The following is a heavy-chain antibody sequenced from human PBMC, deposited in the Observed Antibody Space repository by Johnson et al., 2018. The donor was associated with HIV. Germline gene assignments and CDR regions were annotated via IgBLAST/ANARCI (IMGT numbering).Heavy chain of an antibody. CDR1: GFTVGNDY. J-gene: IGHJ3*02. CDR2: LSSGSTT. D-gene: IGHD6-19*01. CDR3: AKVQFGIAVAVAEAFDI. Sequence: VQLVESGGGLVQPGGSLRLSCAASGFTVGNDYMIWVRQTPGRGLDWVSLLSSGSTTDYAAYAMGRFIISRDTSKNTLHLQMNSLRAEDTAGYYCAKVQFGIAVAVAEAFDIWGQGKMFTVS. V-gene: IGHV3-66*02.